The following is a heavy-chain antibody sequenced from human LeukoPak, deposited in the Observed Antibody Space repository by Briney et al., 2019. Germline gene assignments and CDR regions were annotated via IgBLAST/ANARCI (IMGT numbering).Heavy chain of an antibody. CDR2: ISSSGSTI. D-gene: IGHD6-13*01. Sequence: KSGGSLRLSCAASGFTFSDYYMSWIRQAPGKGLEWVSYISSSGSTIYYADSVKGRFTISRDNAKNSLYLQMNSLRAEDTAVYYCARDLGQQLVRPYYYYYMDVWGKGTTVTVSS. CDR3: ARDLGQQLVRPYYYYYMDV. J-gene: IGHJ6*03. V-gene: IGHV3-11*01. CDR1: GFTFSDYY.